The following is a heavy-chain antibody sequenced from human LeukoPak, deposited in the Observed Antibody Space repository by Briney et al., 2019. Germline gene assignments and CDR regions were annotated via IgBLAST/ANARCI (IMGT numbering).Heavy chain of an antibody. Sequence: ASVKVSCKASGYTFTGYYMHWVRQTPEQGLEWMGWINPNSGGTNYAQKFQGRVTMTRDTSISTAYMELSRLRSDDTAVYYCARGRRGYSGYDHYGDYGFWGQGTLVTVSS. CDR2: INPNSGGT. CDR1: GYTFTGYY. D-gene: IGHD5-12*01. CDR3: ARGRRGYSGYDHYGDYGF. J-gene: IGHJ4*02. V-gene: IGHV1-2*02.